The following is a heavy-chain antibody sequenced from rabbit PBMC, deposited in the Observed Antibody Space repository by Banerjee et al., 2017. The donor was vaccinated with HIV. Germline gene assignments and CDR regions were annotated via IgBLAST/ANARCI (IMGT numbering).Heavy chain of an antibody. Sequence: QAQLEASGGDLVKPGSSLTLTCKASGFTISNYWICWIRQAPVKGLEWIECIYTGDGDTQYASWAKGRFTISKSSSTVALQMTSPTAADTASFFCARDLAGVIGWNLNLWGPGTLVTVS. D-gene: IGHD4-1*01. J-gene: IGHJ4*01. V-gene: IGHV1S45*01. CDR3: ARDLAGVIGWNLNL. CDR2: IYTGDGDT. CDR1: GFTISNYW.